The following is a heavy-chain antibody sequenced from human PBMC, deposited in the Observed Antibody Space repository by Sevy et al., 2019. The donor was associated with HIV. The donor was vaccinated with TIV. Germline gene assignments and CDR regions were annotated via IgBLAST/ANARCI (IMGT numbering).Heavy chain of an antibody. CDR3: ARGGSYYYDSSGYIDAFDI. V-gene: IGHV3-48*02. D-gene: IGHD3-22*01. Sequence: GGSLRLSCAASGFTFSSYSMNWVRHAPGKGLEWVSYISSSSSTIYYADSVKGRFTISRDNAKNSLYLQMNSLRDEDTAVYYCARGGSYYYDSSGYIDAFDIWGQGTMVTVSS. CDR1: GFTFSSYS. J-gene: IGHJ3*02. CDR2: ISSSSSTI.